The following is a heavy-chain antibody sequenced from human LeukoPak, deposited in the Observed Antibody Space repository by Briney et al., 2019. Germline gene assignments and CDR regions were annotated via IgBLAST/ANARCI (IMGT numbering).Heavy chain of an antibody. D-gene: IGHD1/OR15-1a*01. V-gene: IGHV3-23*01. CDR1: GFTFRNYA. J-gene: IGHJ4*02. CDR2: ISAGGHDR. Sequence: GGSLRVSCAASGFTFRNYAMTWVRQSPGGGLEWVSGISAGGHDRYYADSVKGRFIISRDNPRGTVSLQMDSLRVDDTAFYFCARDFRLGGTTGWINWGQGTLVVVSS. CDR3: ARDFRLGGTTGWIN.